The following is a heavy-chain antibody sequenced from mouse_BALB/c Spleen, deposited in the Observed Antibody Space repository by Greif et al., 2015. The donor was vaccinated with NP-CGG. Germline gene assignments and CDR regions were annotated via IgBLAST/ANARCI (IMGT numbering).Heavy chain of an antibody. J-gene: IGHJ4*01. CDR2: IRNKANGYTT. CDR3: ARPSRATYAMDY. CDR1: GFTFTDYY. D-gene: IGHD3-1*01. Sequence: EVMLVESGGGLVQPGGSLRLSCATSGFTFTDYYMSWVRQPPGKALEWLGFIRNKANGYTTEYSASVKGRFTISRDNSQSILYLQMNTLRAEDSATYYCARPSRATYAMDYWGQGTSVTVSS. V-gene: IGHV7-3*02.